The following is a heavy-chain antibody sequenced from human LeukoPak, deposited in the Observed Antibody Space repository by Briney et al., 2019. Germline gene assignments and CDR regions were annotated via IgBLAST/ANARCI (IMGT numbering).Heavy chain of an antibody. CDR2: IYYSGST. J-gene: IGHJ4*02. Sequence: SETLSLTCTVSGDSISSSSYYWGWIRQPPGKGLEWIGSIYYSGSTYYNPSLKSRVTISVDTSKNQFSLKLSSVTAADTAVYYCARHQSIAVAVYWGQGTLVTVSS. D-gene: IGHD6-19*01. CDR3: ARHQSIAVAVY. V-gene: IGHV4-39*01. CDR1: GDSISSSSYY.